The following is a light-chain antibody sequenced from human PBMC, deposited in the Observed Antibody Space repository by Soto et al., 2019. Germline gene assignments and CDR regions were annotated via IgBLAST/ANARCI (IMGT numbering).Light chain of an antibody. CDR3: CSYAGSSTLV. Sequence: QSALTQPASVSGSPGQSITISCTGTSSDVGSYKFVSWYQQHPCKAPKLMIYEGSKRPSGVSYRFSGSKSGNTASLTISGLQAEDEADYYRCSYAGSSTLVFGGGTKVTVL. V-gene: IGLV2-23*01. J-gene: IGLJ2*01. CDR1: SSDVGSYKF. CDR2: EGS.